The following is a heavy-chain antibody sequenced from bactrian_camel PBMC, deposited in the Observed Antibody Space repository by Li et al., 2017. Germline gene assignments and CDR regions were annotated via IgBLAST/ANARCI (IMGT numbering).Heavy chain of an antibody. D-gene: IGHD6*01. CDR3: AAEYARLSYAGNWYCPDGEYRF. J-gene: IGHJ4*01. Sequence: HVQLVESGGGSVQAGGSLRLSCAASRYPYTAKWMAWFRQAPGKEREEVARIDRGGSAEYADSVQGRFTASRGYSKSSLYLEMNSLKPEDTAMYYCAAEYARLSYAGNWYCPDGEYRFWGQGTQVTVS. CDR1: RYPYTAKW. CDR2: IDRGGSA. V-gene: IGHV3S53*01.